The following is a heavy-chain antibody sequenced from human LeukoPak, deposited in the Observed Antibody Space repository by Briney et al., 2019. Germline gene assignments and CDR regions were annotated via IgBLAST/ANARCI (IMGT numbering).Heavy chain of an antibody. V-gene: IGHV3-74*01. J-gene: IGHJ3*02. Sequence: PGGSLRLSCAASGSSFTSYWMHWVRQPPGKGLVWVSHINTDGSSTTYAGSVKGRFSISRDNAKNTLYLQMNSLRAEDTAFYYCARVDTASGRDAFDIWGQGTMVTVSS. CDR2: INTDGSST. D-gene: IGHD5-18*01. CDR3: ARVDTASGRDAFDI. CDR1: GSSFTSYW.